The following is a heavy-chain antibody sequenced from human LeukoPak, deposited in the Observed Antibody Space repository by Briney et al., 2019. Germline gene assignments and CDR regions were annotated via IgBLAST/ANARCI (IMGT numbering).Heavy chain of an antibody. D-gene: IGHD2-2*01. Sequence: PSETLSLTCTVSGGSISSSSYYWGWIRQPPGKGLEWIGSIYYSGSTYYNPSLKSRVTISVDTSKNQFSLKLSSVTAADTAVYYCARHILGYCSSTSCLSRPNWFDPWGQGTLVTVSS. V-gene: IGHV4-39*01. CDR1: GGSISSSSYY. CDR2: IYYSGST. CDR3: ARHILGYCSSTSCLSRPNWFDP. J-gene: IGHJ5*02.